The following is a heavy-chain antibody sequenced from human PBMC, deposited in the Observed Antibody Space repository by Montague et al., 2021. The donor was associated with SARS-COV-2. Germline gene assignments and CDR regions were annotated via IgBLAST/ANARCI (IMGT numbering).Heavy chain of an antibody. CDR3: AKDREYFDLSGAGFDF. Sequence: SLRLSCATSGFTFKDYAMHWVRRAPGKGLEWVSSISWASTRINYGDPVKGRFTISRDNAKKSLYLQMNSLRSEDTAFYYCAKDREYFDLSGAGFDFWGQGTVVTVSS. CDR1: GFTFKDYA. V-gene: IGHV3-9*01. D-gene: IGHD3-3*01. CDR2: ISWASTRI. J-gene: IGHJ3*01.